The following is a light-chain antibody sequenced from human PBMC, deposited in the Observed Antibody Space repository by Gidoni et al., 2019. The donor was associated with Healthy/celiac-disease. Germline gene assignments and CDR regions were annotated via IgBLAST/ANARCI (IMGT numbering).Light chain of an antibody. CDR1: QSVLYSSNKQNY. Sequence: DIVMTQSPDSLAVSLGERATINCKSSQSVLYSSNKQNYLAWYQQKPGQPPKLLIYWASTRESGVPDRFSGSGSGTDFTLTISSLQAEDVAVYYCQQYYSTPHTFGQXTKLEIK. CDR2: WAS. J-gene: IGKJ2*01. V-gene: IGKV4-1*01. CDR3: QQYYSTPHT.